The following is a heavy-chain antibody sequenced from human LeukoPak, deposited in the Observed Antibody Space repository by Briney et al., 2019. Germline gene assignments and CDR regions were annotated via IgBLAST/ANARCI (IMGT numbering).Heavy chain of an antibody. CDR1: GYSFTSYW. CDR3: ARPHCGGDRCPAHFDY. Sequence: GESLKISCKGFGYSFTSYWIGWVRQVPGKGLEWMGIIYPGDSDTRYSPSFQGQVTISADKSISTAYLQWSSLKASDTAMYYCARPHCGGDRCPAHFDYWGQGTLVTVSS. D-gene: IGHD2-21*01. CDR2: IYPGDSDT. V-gene: IGHV5-51*01. J-gene: IGHJ4*02.